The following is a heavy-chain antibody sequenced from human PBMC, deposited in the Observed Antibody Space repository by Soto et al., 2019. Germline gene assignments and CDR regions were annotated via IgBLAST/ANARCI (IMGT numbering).Heavy chain of an antibody. J-gene: IGHJ5*02. D-gene: IGHD5-12*01. V-gene: IGHV1-18*01. CDR2: ISTYSGDT. Sequence: QVPLVQSGVEVKTPGASVRVSCQASGYTFFTYDISWVRQAPGQGLEWMGWISTYSGDTKYAQKFHGRVTMTTDTSTTTAYLELRSLRYDDTAVYYCARHHGPTTSENWFDPWGQGTLVTVSS. CDR1: GYTFFTYD. CDR3: ARHHGPTTSENWFDP.